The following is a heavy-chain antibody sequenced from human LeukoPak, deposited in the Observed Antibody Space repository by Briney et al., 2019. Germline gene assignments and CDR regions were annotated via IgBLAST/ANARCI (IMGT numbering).Heavy chain of an antibody. CDR3: ARVRGGKTDDAFDI. CDR1: GYTFTGYY. CDR2: INPNSGGT. D-gene: IGHD4-23*01. J-gene: IGHJ3*02. V-gene: IGHV1-2*04. Sequence: ASVKVSCKASGYTFTGYYMHWVRQAPGQGLERMGWINPNSGGTNYAQKFRGWVTMTRDTSISTAYMELSRLRSDDTAVYYCARVRGGKTDDAFDIWGQGTMVTVSS.